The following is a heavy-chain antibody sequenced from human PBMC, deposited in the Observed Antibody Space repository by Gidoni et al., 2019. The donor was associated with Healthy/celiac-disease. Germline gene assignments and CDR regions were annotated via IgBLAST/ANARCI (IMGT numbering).Heavy chain of an antibody. V-gene: IGHV2-26*01. CDR1: GFSLSNARMG. D-gene: IGHD3-10*01. CDR2: IFSNDEK. Sequence: QVTLKEPGPVLVKPKETLTLTGTVAGFSLSNARMGVSWSRPPPGKALEWRSHIFSNDEKASRTALKSTLTISKDTSTIQVVLTMTNLDPVDTATYYCARIWFCEEFDPWGQGTLVTVSS. J-gene: IGHJ5*02. CDR3: ARIWFCEEFDP.